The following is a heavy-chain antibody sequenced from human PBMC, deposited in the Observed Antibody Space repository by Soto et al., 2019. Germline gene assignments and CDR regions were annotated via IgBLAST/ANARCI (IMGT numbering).Heavy chain of an antibody. CDR3: ARAGAATLSDY. CDR2: IYYSGSP. D-gene: IGHD2-15*01. CDR1: GGSINNYY. Sequence: SETLSRTCSVSGGSINNYYCSCIRQPPGKGLEWIGYIYYSGSPNYNPSLKSRVTISVDTSKNQFSLNLSSVTAADTAVYYCARAGAATLSDYWGQGTLVTVSS. J-gene: IGHJ4*02. V-gene: IGHV4-59*01.